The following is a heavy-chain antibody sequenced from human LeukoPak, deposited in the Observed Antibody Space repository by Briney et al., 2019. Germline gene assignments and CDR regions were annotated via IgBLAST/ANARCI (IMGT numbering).Heavy chain of an antibody. V-gene: IGHV1-3*01. CDR1: GYTFTSYA. CDR2: INAGNGNT. J-gene: IGHJ4*02. D-gene: IGHD2-15*01. Sequence: ASVKVSCKASGYTFTSYAMHWVRQAPGQRLEWMGWINAGNGNTKYSQKFQGRVTITRDTSADTAYMELSSLTSEDTAVYYCARVSLGYCSGGTCYFQDHWGQGTLVTVSS. CDR3: ARVSLGYCSGGTCYFQDH.